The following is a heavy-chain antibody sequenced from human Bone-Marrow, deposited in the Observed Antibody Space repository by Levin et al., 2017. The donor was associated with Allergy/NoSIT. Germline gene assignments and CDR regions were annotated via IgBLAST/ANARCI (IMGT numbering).Heavy chain of an antibody. D-gene: IGHD6-13*01. Sequence: GESLKISCKASGYTFTGYYMHWVRQAPGQGLEWMGWINPNSGGTNYAQKFQGRVTMTRDTSISTAYMELCRLRSDDTAVYYCARSSRVAAAGYNWFDPWGQGTLVTVSS. CDR3: ARSSRVAAAGYNWFDP. CDR2: INPNSGGT. V-gene: IGHV1-2*02. CDR1: GYTFTGYY. J-gene: IGHJ5*02.